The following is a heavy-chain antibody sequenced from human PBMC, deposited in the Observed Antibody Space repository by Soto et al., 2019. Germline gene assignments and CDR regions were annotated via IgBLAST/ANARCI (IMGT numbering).Heavy chain of an antibody. J-gene: IGHJ3*02. D-gene: IGHD3-3*02. V-gene: IGHV4-34*12. CDR1: GGSFSGYY. CDR2: IIHTGST. CDR3: ARARIPFSGALDI. Sequence: PSETLSLTCAVYGGSFSGYYWTWIRQPPGKGLEWIGEIIHTGSTNYNPSLESRLTISVDTSKKQFSLKLSSVTAADTAVYHCARARIPFSGALDIWGQGTMVTVSS.